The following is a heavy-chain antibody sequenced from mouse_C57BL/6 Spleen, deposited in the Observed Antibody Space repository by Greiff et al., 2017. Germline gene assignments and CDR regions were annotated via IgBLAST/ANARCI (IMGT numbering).Heavy chain of an antibody. V-gene: IGHV1-55*01. CDR3: ARSHYYGSGGGYYAMDC. J-gene: IGHJ4*01. D-gene: IGHD1-1*01. CDR1: GYTFTSDC. Sequence: VQLQQPGAELVKPGASVKMSCKASGYTFTSDCITWVKQRPGQGLEWIGDIYPGSGSTNYNEKFKGKATLTVDTSSSTAYMQLSSLTSEDSAVYYCARSHYYGSGGGYYAMDCWGQGASVTVS. CDR2: IYPGSGST.